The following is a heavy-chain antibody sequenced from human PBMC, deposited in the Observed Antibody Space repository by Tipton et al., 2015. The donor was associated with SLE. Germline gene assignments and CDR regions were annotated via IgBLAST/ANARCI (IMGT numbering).Heavy chain of an antibody. J-gene: IGHJ3*02. D-gene: IGHD4-17*01. CDR1: GFTFNAYA. V-gene: IGHV3-30*04. CDR2: ISYDGSNK. CDR3: ARDVEVTTVAFDI. Sequence: SLRLSCAASGFTFNAYAMHWVRQAPGKGLEWVAVISYDGSNKYYADSVKGRFTNSRDNSKNTLYLQMNSLRAEDTAVYYCARDVEVTTVAFDIWGQGTMVTVSS.